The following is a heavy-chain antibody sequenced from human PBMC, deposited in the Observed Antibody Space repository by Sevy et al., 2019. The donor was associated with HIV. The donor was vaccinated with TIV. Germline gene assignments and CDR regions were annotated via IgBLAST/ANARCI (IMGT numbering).Heavy chain of an antibody. CDR1: GFTFSVSA. CDR3: TTAYSDWSLYDH. D-gene: IGHD3-9*01. CDR2: IRSKTNTYAT. J-gene: IGHJ4*02. Sequence: GGSLRLSCAASGFTFSVSAMHWVRQASGKGLEWVGRIRSKTNTYATEYAASMKGRFTISRDDSNSTAYLQMNSLKTEDTAVYYCTTAYSDWSLYDHWGQGTLVTVSS. V-gene: IGHV3-73*01.